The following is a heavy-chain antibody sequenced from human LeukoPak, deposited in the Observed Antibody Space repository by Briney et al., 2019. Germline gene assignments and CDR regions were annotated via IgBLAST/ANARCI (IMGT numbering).Heavy chain of an antibody. J-gene: IGHJ4*02. CDR1: GFTFSNAW. CDR3: TTDPDIVVVVAAGTYYFDY. D-gene: IGHD2-15*01. V-gene: IGHV3-15*01. CDR2: IKSKTDGGTT. Sequence: GGSLRLSCAASGFTFSNAWMGWVRQAPAKGLEWVGRIKSKTDGGTTDYAAPVKGRFTISRDDSKNTLYLQMNSLKTEDTAVYYCTTDPDIVVVVAAGTYYFDYWGQGTLVTVSS.